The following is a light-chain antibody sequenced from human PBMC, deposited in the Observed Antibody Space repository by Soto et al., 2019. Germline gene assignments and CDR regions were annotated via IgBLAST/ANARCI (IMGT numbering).Light chain of an antibody. CDR3: HQCGNSWWT. Sequence: EIVLTQSPGSLSLSPGERATISCRASQSVSSTYLAWYQQKPGQAPRVLIYGASSRAPGIPDRFSGSGSGTDFTLTISRLEPEDFAVYYCHQCGNSWWTFGQGTKVDIK. CDR1: QSVSSTY. CDR2: GAS. J-gene: IGKJ1*01. V-gene: IGKV3-20*01.